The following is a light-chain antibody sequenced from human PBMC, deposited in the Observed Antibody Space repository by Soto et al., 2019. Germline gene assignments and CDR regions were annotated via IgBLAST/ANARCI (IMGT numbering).Light chain of an antibody. CDR2: DAY. Sequence: EIVMTQSPATLSVSPGETATLSCRASQSVSRYLAWYQHRPGQAPRLLIYDAYTRATGIPARFSGSGSGTEFTLTISVLQSEDFAVYSCQHCSDWPLFTFGQGTRLEI. V-gene: IGKV3-15*01. J-gene: IGKJ5*01. CDR3: QHCSDWPLFT. CDR1: QSVSRY.